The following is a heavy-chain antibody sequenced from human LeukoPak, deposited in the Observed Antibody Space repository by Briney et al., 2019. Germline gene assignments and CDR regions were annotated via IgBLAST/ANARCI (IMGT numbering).Heavy chain of an antibody. Sequence: ASVKVSCKASGYTFTSYDINWVRQATGQGLEWMGWMNPNSGNTGYAQEFQGRVTMTRNTSISTAYMELSSLRSEDTAVYYCARGFGGPYDSSGYTFDYWGQGTLVTVSS. CDR3: ARGFGGPYDSSGYTFDY. CDR2: MNPNSGNT. V-gene: IGHV1-8*01. D-gene: IGHD3-22*01. J-gene: IGHJ4*02. CDR1: GYTFTSYD.